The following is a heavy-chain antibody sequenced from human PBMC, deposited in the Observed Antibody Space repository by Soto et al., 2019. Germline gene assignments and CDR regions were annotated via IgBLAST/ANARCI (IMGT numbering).Heavy chain of an antibody. CDR2: ISGSGGST. Sequence: GGSLRLSCAASGFTFSSYAMSWVRQAPGKGLEWVSAISGSGGSTYYADSVKGRFTISRDNSKNTLYLQMNSLRAEDTAVYYCAKEQLSGPYSSSWYDYWGQGTLVTVSS. CDR1: GFTFSSYA. V-gene: IGHV3-23*01. J-gene: IGHJ4*02. CDR3: AKEQLSGPYSSSWYDY. D-gene: IGHD6-13*01.